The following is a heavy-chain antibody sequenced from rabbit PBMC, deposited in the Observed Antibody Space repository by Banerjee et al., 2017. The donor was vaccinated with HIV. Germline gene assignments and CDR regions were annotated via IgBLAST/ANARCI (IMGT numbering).Heavy chain of an antibody. V-gene: IGHV1S47*01. D-gene: IGHD2-1*01. CDR3: ARGGYDENYFNL. CDR2: IYTTSGST. CDR1: GFDFSSAA. J-gene: IGHJ4*01. Sequence: QEQLVESGGGLVQPGGSLKLSCKASGFDFSSAAMCWVRQAPGRGLELIACIYTTSGSTWYASWVNGRFTISRSTSLNTVTLQMTSLTAADTATYFCARGGYDENYFNLWGQGTLVTVS.